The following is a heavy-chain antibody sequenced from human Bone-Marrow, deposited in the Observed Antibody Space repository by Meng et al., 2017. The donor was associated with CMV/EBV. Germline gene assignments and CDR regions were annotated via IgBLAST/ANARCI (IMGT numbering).Heavy chain of an antibody. CDR2: ISAYNGNT. Sequence: ASVKVSCKASGYTFTSYGISWVRQAPGQGLEWMGWISAYNGNTNYAQKLQGRVTMTTDTSTSTAYMELRSMRSEYTAVYYCASAVAITCKMVRGGGSGEKAFDIWGQGTMVTVSS. D-gene: IGHD3-10*01. J-gene: IGHJ3*02. V-gene: IGHV1-18*01. CDR1: GYTFTSYG. CDR3: ASAVAITCKMVRGGGSGEKAFDI.